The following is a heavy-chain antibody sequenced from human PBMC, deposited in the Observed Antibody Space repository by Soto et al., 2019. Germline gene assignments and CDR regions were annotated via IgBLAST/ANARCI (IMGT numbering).Heavy chain of an antibody. V-gene: IGHV4-39*01. CDR1: GGSISSTTYY. CDR3: AIGAARIYYYHYYGMDV. CDR2: ISYSGAT. D-gene: IGHD6-6*01. J-gene: IGHJ6*02. Sequence: SETLSLTCAVSGGSISSTTYYWGWIRQPPGKGLEWIGTISYSGATYYNPSLKSRVTISVDTSNNQFSLKLSSVTAADTAVYYCAIGAARIYYYHYYGMDVWGQGTTVTVSS.